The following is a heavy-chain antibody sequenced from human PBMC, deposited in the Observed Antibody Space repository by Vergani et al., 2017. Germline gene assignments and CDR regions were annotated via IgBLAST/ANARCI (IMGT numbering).Heavy chain of an antibody. Sequence: QLLESGGGLIQPGGSLRLSCAASGFTFNSYAMTWVRQAPGKGLEGVSGINNNGGSTYYADPVKGRFTISRDNSKNTLYLQMTDLGAEDTATYYCAKVCGXTSCLYGGGAFDVWGHGTMVTVSS. J-gene: IGHJ3*01. CDR3: AKVCGXTSCLYGGGAFDV. CDR1: GFTFNSYA. CDR2: INNNGGST. D-gene: IGHD2-2*01. V-gene: IGHV3-23*01.